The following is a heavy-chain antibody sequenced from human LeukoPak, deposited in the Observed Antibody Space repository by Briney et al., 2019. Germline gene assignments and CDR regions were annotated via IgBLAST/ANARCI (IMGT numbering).Heavy chain of an antibody. CDR2: ISYDGSNK. Sequence: GGSLRLSCAASGFTFSSYAMHWVRQAPGKGLEWVAVISYDGSNKYYADSVKGRFTISRDNSKNTLYLQMNSLRAEDTAVYYCARDPEYQLLSPPDYWGQGTLVTVSS. CDR3: ARDPEYQLLSPPDY. V-gene: IGHV3-30-3*01. CDR1: GFTFSSYA. D-gene: IGHD2-2*01. J-gene: IGHJ4*02.